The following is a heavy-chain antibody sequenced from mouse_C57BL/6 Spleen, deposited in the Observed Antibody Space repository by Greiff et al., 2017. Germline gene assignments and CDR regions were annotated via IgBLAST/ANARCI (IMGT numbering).Heavy chain of an antibody. J-gene: IGHJ2*01. Sequence: QVQLQQPGAELVKPGASVKLSCKASGYTFTSYWMHWVKQRPGQGLEWIGMIHPNSGSTNYNEKFKSKATLTVDKSSSTAYMQLSSLTSEDSAVYYCARIGSKKIFDDWGQGTTLTVSS. CDR3: ARIGSKKIFDD. V-gene: IGHV1-64*01. CDR2: IHPNSGST. CDR1: GYTFTSYW.